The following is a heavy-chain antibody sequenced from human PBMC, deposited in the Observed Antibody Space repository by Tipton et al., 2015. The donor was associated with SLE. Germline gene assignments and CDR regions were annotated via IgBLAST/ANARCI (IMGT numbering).Heavy chain of an antibody. CDR3: AKDVEGGSYYAPYYYYGMDV. CDR1: GFTVSSNY. D-gene: IGHD1-26*01. Sequence: SLRLSCAASGFTVSSNYMNWVRQAPGKGLEWVSVIYSGGSTYYADSVKGRFTISRDNSKNTLYLQMNSLRAEDTAVYYCAKDVEGGSYYAPYYYYGMDVWGQGTTVTVSS. V-gene: IGHV3-66*02. CDR2: IYSGGST. J-gene: IGHJ6*02.